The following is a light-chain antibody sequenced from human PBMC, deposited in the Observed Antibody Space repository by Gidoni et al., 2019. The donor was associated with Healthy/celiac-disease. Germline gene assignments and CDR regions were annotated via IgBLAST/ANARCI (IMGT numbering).Light chain of an antibody. CDR3: QQRSHWLFT. CDR2: DAS. CDR1: QSVSSY. V-gene: IGKV3-11*01. Sequence: EIVLTQSPATRSLSPGERATLSCRASQSVSSYLAWYQPKPGQAPRLLIYDASNRATGIPARFSGSGSGTAFTLTISSLEPEAFAVYYCQQRSHWLFTFGPGTQVDIK. J-gene: IGKJ3*01.